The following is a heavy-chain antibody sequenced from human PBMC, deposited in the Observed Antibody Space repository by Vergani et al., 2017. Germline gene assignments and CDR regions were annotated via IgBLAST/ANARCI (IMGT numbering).Heavy chain of an antibody. J-gene: IGHJ4*02. Sequence: EVQLVESGGGLVQPGGSLRLSCAASGFTVSSNYMSWVRQAPGKGLEWVSVIYSGGSTYSADSVKGRFTISRDNSKNTLYLQMNSLRAEDTAVYYCARGRGDGYNYDYFDYWGQGTLVTVSS. CDR2: IYSGGST. CDR3: ARGRGDGYNYDYFDY. D-gene: IGHD5-24*01. CDR1: GFTVSSNY. V-gene: IGHV3-66*02.